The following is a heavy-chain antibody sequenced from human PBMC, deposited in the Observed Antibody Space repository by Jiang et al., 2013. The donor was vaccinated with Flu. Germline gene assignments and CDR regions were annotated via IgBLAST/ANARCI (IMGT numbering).Heavy chain of an antibody. CDR2: INHSGST. Sequence: LLKPSETLSLTCAVYGGSFSGYYWSWIRQPPGKGLEWIGEINHSGSTNYNPSLKSRVTISVDTSKNQFSLKLSSVTAADTAVYYCARGRYGMDVWGQGTTVTVSS. V-gene: IGHV4-34*01. J-gene: IGHJ6*02. CDR1: GGSFSGYY. CDR3: ARGRYGMDV.